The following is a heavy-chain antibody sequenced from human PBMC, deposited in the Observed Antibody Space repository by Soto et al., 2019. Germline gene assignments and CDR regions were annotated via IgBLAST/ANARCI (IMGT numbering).Heavy chain of an antibody. J-gene: IGHJ4*02. Sequence: EVQLVESGGGLVQPGGSLRLSCAASGFTVSNSYMTWVRQAPGKGLEWVSVIYSGGSTYYTDSVKGRFTISRDNSKNTLYLQMNSLRAEDTAVYYCARGATVALDYWGQGTLVTVSS. CDR3: ARGATVALDY. CDR1: GFTVSNSY. V-gene: IGHV3-66*01. CDR2: IYSGGST. D-gene: IGHD4-17*01.